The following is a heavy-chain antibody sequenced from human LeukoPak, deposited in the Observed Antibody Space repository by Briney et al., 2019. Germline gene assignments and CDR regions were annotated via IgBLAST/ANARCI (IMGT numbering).Heavy chain of an antibody. J-gene: IGHJ4*02. CDR1: GFTLNSNA. Sequence: GGSLRLSCAVSGFTLNSNAMCWVRQAPGKGLEWVSASRIGVTTYYADSVEGRFTISRDTPKNTLYLQMNTLRPEDTAVYYCAKEEVPNDYWGQGTLVTVSS. CDR2: SRIGVTT. CDR3: AKEEVPNDY. V-gene: IGHV3-23*01. D-gene: IGHD2-2*01.